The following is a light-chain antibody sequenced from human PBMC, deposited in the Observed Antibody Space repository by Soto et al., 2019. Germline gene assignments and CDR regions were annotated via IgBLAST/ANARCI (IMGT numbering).Light chain of an antibody. V-gene: IGKV3-20*01. Sequence: EIVLTQSPATLSLSPVERATLSCRASQSVGTFLAWYQQKPGQAPRLLIYGASSRPTGIPDRFSGSGSGTDFTLTISRLEPEDFAVYYCQQYGSSSTFGQGTRLEIK. J-gene: IGKJ5*01. CDR3: QQYGSSST. CDR2: GAS. CDR1: QSVGTF.